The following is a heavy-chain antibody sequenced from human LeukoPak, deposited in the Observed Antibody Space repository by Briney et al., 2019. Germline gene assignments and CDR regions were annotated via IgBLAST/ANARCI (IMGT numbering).Heavy chain of an antibody. J-gene: IGHJ3*02. V-gene: IGHV4-59*12. Sequence: PSETLSLTCTVSGGSISTYYWSWIRQPPGKGLEWIGFIFYNGNTNYNPSLKSRVTISVDTSKNQFSLKLSSVTAADTAVYYCARNYDDSGWAFDIWGQGTMVTVST. D-gene: IGHD3-22*01. CDR2: IFYNGNT. CDR1: GGSISTYY. CDR3: ARNYDDSGWAFDI.